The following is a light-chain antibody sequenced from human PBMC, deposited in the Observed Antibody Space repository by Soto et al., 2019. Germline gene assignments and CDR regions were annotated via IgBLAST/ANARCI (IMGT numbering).Light chain of an antibody. V-gene: IGKV3-15*01. CDR3: LPYNNWPPCT. CDR1: QSVSSN. Sequence: EIVMTQSPDTLAVSPGERATLSCKACQSVSSNLAWYQQKPGQDPRLLINGASIRATGIPARFSRSGSGPEFTLTIRRLQSEDFAVYSCLPYNNWPPCTFGQGTKAELK. J-gene: IGKJ1*01. CDR2: GAS.